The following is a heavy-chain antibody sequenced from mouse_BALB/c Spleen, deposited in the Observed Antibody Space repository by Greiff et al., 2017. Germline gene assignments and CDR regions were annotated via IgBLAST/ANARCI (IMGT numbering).Heavy chain of an antibody. CDR2: ISDGGSYT. Sequence: EVKLVESGGGLVKPGGSLKLSCAASGFTFSDYYMYWVRQTPEKRLEWVATISDGGSYTYYPDSVKGRFTISRDNAKNNLYLQMSSLKSEDTAMYYCARGAYYRYDGAMDYWGQGTSVTVSS. V-gene: IGHV5-4*02. CDR3: ARGAYYRYDGAMDY. D-gene: IGHD2-14*01. CDR1: GFTFSDYY. J-gene: IGHJ4*01.